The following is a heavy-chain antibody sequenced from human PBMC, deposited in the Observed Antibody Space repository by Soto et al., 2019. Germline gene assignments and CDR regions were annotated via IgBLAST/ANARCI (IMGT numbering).Heavy chain of an antibody. J-gene: IGHJ5*02. CDR1: GYTFTSYG. CDR3: ARGGLKGGTMVRGAKEEVWWFDP. D-gene: IGHD3-10*01. Sequence: ASVKVSCKASGYTFTSYGISWVRQAPGQGLEWMGWISAYNGNTNYAQKLQGRVTMTTDTSTSTAYMELRSLRSDDTAVYYCARGGLKGGTMVRGAKEEVWWFDPWGQGTLVTVSS. CDR2: ISAYNGNT. V-gene: IGHV1-18*01.